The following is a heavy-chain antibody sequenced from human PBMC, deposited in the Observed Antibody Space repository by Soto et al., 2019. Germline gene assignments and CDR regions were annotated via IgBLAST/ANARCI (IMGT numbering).Heavy chain of an antibody. CDR1: GLPFTAFY. J-gene: IGHJ4*02. V-gene: IGHV4-34*01. D-gene: IGHD3-22*01. CDR2: INYRGKT. Sequence: SETLYLTCAVTGLPFTAFYWTLSLQAPGKGLEWIGEINYRGKTVYSPSLGSRVTLSVDTSKSQVSLELTSVTAADTAVYYCARGRSFYDSSGYRFDDWGPGSLVT. CDR3: ARGRSFYDSSGYRFDD.